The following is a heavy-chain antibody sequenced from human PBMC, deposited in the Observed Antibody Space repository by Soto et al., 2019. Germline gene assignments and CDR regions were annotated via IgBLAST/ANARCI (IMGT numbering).Heavy chain of an antibody. CDR2: INAANGDT. Sequence: QVQLVQSGTEVKKPGASVKVSCKASGYTFTSYGIHWVRQAPGQRLEWMGWINAANGDTKYSPKFQGRVTITSDTSASTAYMELSSLRSEDTAVYYCVRRHVSATDIDWFDPWGQGTLVTVSS. J-gene: IGHJ5*02. V-gene: IGHV1-3*01. D-gene: IGHD2-15*01. CDR1: GYTFTSYG. CDR3: VRRHVSATDIDWFDP.